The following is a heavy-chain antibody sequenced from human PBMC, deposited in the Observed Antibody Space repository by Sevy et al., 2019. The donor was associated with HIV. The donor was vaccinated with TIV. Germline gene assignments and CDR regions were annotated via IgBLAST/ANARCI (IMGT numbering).Heavy chain of an antibody. Sequence: GGSLRLSCAASGFTFSSYAMSWVRQAPGKGLEWVSAISGSGGSTYYADSVKGRFTISRDNSKNTLYLRMNSLRAEDTAVYYCAKDFISDIVVVPAANNWFDPWGQGTLVTVSS. CDR3: AKDFISDIVVVPAANNWFDP. J-gene: IGHJ5*02. CDR2: ISGSGGST. D-gene: IGHD2-2*01. CDR1: GFTFSSYA. V-gene: IGHV3-23*01.